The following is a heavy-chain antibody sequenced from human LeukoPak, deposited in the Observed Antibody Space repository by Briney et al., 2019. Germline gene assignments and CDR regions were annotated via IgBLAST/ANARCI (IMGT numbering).Heavy chain of an antibody. J-gene: IGHJ4*02. CDR1: GFTFSNVR. V-gene: IGHV3-21*01. CDR3: ARGDMRWLQSVDH. CDR2: ITADSSHI. Sequence: PGGSLRLSCAASGFTFSNVRMTWVRQAPGKGLEWVSSITADSSHIYYVDSVKGRFTISRDNEKKVVYLEMNTLRVEDTATYFCARGDMRWLQSVDHWGQGTLVTVSS. D-gene: IGHD5-24*01.